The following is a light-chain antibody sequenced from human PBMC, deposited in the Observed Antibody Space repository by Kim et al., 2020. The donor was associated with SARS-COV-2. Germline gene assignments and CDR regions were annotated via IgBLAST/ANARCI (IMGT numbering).Light chain of an antibody. J-gene: IGKJ1*01. CDR2: RTS. Sequence: LSASVEDRVTITCRASQSISTWLAWYQQKPGKAPNLLIYRTSTLESGVPSKFSGSGSGTEFTLTISSLQPEDSATYYCQQYNSFPATFGQGTKVDIK. CDR1: QSISTW. CDR3: QQYNSFPAT. V-gene: IGKV1-5*03.